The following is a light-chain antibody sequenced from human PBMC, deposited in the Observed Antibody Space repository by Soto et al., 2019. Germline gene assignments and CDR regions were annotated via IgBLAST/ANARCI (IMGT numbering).Light chain of an antibody. CDR1: QTVTSNN. J-gene: IGKJ2*01. CDR3: QHYGDSPYT. Sequence: EIVLTQSPGTLSLSPGERATLSCRASQTVTSNNLAWFQQKPGQAPRLLIYGASNRAAGIPDRFSGSGSGTDFTLTISRLEPEDFAVYYCQHYGDSPYTFGQGTKVDIK. CDR2: GAS. V-gene: IGKV3-20*01.